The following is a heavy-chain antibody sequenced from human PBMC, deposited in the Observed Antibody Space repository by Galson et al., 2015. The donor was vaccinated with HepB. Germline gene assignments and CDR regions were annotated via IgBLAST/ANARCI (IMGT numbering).Heavy chain of an antibody. Sequence: SVKVSCKASGDTFSNYAISWVRQAPGQGLEWMGVIIPIFGTANYAQKFQGRVTITADEFTSTAYMELSSLRSEDTAVYYCARPYCSGGSCTDHYYYYSMDIWGLGTTVTVSS. V-gene: IGHV1-69*13. CDR3: ARPYCSGGSCTDHYYYYSMDI. D-gene: IGHD2-15*01. J-gene: IGHJ6*02. CDR2: IIPIFGTA. CDR1: GDTFSNYA.